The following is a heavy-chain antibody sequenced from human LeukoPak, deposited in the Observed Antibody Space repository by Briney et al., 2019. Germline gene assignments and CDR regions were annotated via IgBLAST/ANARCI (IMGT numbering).Heavy chain of an antibody. CDR2: ISDSGDYT. CDR1: GFTFSSYA. D-gene: IGHD2-8*01. V-gene: IGHV3-23*01. Sequence: GGSLRLSCAGSGFTFSSYAMSWVRQAPGQGLEWVSVISDSGDYTSYAGSVRGRFTISRDNPRNTLCLQMISLRPEDTAVYYCAKDTSIGKYCTNGVCSPLDYWGQGTLVTVSS. J-gene: IGHJ4*02. CDR3: AKDTSIGKYCTNGVCSPLDY.